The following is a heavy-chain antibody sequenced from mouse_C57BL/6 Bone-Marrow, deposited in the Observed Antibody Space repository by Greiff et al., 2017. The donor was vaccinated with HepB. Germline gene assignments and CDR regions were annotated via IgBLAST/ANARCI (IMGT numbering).Heavy chain of an antibody. CDR2: IDPENGDT. D-gene: IGHD4-1*01. V-gene: IGHV14-2*01. Sequence: VQLQQSGAELVKPGASVKLSCTASGFNIKDYYMHWVKQRTEQGLEWIGRIDPENGDTEYASKFQGKATITADTSSNTAYLQLSSLTSEDTAVYYCLTQSWDGAWFAYWGQGTLVTVSA. J-gene: IGHJ3*01. CDR1: GFNIKDYY. CDR3: LTQSWDGAWFAY.